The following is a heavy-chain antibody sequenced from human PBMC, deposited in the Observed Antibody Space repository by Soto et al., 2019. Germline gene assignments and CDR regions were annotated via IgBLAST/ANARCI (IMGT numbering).Heavy chain of an antibody. Sequence: SETRSLTCTVSGGSIIISSYYWGWIRQPAGKGLEWIWIIYYSGSTYYNPSLKSRVTISVDTSKNQFSLKLSSVTAADTAVYYCARRADYYYYGMDVWGQGPTVTVSS. CDR2: IYYSGST. V-gene: IGHV4-39*01. CDR3: ARRADYYYYGMDV. CDR1: GGSIIISSYY. J-gene: IGHJ6*02. D-gene: IGHD6-13*01.